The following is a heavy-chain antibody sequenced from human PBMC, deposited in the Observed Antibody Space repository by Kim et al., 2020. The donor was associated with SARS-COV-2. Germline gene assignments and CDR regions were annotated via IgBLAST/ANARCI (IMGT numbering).Heavy chain of an antibody. CDR1: GGTFSSYA. V-gene: IGHV1-69*13. CDR3: ARPNIVVVTAAIPYYYYGMDV. CDR2: IIPIFGTA. Sequence: SVKVSCKASGGTFSSYAISWVRQAPGQGLEWMGGIIPIFGTANYAQKFQGRVTITAAESTSTAYMELSSLRSEDTAVYYCARPNIVVVTAAIPYYYYGMDVWGQGTTVTVSS. J-gene: IGHJ6*02. D-gene: IGHD2-2*01.